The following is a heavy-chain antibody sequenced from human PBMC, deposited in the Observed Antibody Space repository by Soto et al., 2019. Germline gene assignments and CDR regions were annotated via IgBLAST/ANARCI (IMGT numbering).Heavy chain of an antibody. J-gene: IGHJ6*02. CDR2: MNPNSGNT. CDR1: GYTFTSYD. Sequence: ASVKVSFKASGYTFTSYDINWVRQATGQGLEWMGWMNPNSGNTGYAQKLQGRVTMTRDTSTSTAYMELRSLRSDDTAVYYCARATYYDYVWGSYPNNHGMDVWGQGTTVTVSS. CDR3: ARATYYDYVWGSYPNNHGMDV. V-gene: IGHV1-8*01. D-gene: IGHD3-16*01.